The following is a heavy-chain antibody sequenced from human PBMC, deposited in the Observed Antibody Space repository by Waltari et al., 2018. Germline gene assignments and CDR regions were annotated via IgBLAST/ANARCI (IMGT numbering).Heavy chain of an antibody. Sequence: QVQLQESGPGLVKPSETLSLTCAVSGYSISSGYYWGWIRQPPGKGLEWIGSIYHSGSTYYNPSLKMRVTISVDTSKNQFSLKLSSVTAADTAVYYCARHSSGWYYFDYWGQGTLVTVSS. CDR2: IYHSGST. D-gene: IGHD6-19*01. J-gene: IGHJ4*02. CDR3: ARHSSGWYYFDY. CDR1: GYSISSGYY. V-gene: IGHV4-38-2*01.